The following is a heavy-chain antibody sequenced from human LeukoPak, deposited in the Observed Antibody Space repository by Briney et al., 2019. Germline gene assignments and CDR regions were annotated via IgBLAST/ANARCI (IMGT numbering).Heavy chain of an antibody. D-gene: IGHD3-22*01. CDR3: ALNHHYYDSSGRDAFDI. CDR1: GYTFTSYD. CDR2: ISAYNGNT. Sequence: GASVKVSCKASGYTFTSYDINWVRQATGQGLEWMGWISAYNGNTNYAQKLQGRVTMTTDTSTSTAYMELRSLRSDDTAVYYCALNHHYYDSSGRDAFDIWGQGTMVTVSS. V-gene: IGHV1-18*01. J-gene: IGHJ3*02.